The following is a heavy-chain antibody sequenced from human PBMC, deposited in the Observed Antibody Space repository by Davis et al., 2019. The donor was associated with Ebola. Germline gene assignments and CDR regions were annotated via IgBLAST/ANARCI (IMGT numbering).Heavy chain of an antibody. CDR1: GFTVSSNY. CDR2: IYSGGST. J-gene: IGHJ5*02. D-gene: IGHD5-18*01. V-gene: IGHV3-66*01. CDR3: ARDHTAMVFNWFDP. Sequence: GESLKISCAASGFTVSSNYMSWVRQAPGKRLEWVSVIYSGGSTYYADSVKGRFILSRDNSKNTLYLQMNSLRAEDTAVYYCARDHTAMVFNWFDPWGQGTLVTVSS.